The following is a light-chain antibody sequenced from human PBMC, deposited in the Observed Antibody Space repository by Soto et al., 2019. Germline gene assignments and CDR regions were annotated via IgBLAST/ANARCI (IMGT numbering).Light chain of an antibody. J-gene: IGLJ2*01. Sequence: QSVLRQPPSVSGAPGQRVTISCTGSNSNIGAGYDVHWYQQFPGTAPKLLIYGNINRPSGVPDRFSGSKSGPSASLAITGLQAEDEADYYCHSYDSSLSGSGVFGGGTKLTVL. CDR2: GNI. CDR3: HSYDSSLSGSGV. CDR1: NSNIGAGYD. V-gene: IGLV1-40*01.